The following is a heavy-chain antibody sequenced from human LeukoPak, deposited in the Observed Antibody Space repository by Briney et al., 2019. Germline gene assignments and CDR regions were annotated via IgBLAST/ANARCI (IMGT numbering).Heavy chain of an antibody. Sequence: SETLSLTCSVSGGSTSDYYWNWIRQPAGQGLEWLGRIYYTGNTAYNPSLESRLTMSLDTAKNQFSLKVTSVTAADTAVYYCVRGGTLFTYFDSWSQGTLVTVSS. D-gene: IGHD3-10*02. J-gene: IGHJ4*02. CDR1: GGSTSDYY. CDR3: VRGGTLFTYFDS. CDR2: IYYTGNT. V-gene: IGHV4-4*07.